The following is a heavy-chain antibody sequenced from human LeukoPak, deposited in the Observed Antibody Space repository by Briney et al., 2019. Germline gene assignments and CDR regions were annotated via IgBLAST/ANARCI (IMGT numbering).Heavy chain of an antibody. Sequence: GEALKISCKGSGYSFTSYWIGWVRQMAGKGLEWMGIIYPGDSDTRYSPSFQGQVTISADKSISTAYLQWSSLKASDTAMYYCARQLCSGGSCYDWFDPWGQGTLVTVSS. CDR3: ARQLCSGGSCYDWFDP. CDR2: IYPGDSDT. J-gene: IGHJ5*02. V-gene: IGHV5-51*01. CDR1: GYSFTSYW. D-gene: IGHD2-15*01.